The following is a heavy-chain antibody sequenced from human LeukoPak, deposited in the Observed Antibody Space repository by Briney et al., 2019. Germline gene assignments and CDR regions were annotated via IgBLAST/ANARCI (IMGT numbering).Heavy chain of an antibody. CDR2: ISYDEKTK. V-gene: IGHV3-30*18. CDR3: AKEYCGGGRCNDDFFDY. CDR1: GFTFSTNG. Sequence: GRSLRLSCAASGFTFSTNGMHWVRQAPGKGLEWVAVISYDEKTKYYADPVKGRFTISRDNSRNTLYLEMNSLRAEDTAVYYCAKEYCGGGRCNDDFFDYWGQGTLVTVSS. D-gene: IGHD2-15*01. J-gene: IGHJ4*02.